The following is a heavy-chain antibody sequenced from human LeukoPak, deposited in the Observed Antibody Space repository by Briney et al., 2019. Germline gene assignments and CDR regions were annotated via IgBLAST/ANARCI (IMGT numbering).Heavy chain of an antibody. J-gene: IGHJ4*02. CDR2: INPNSGGT. V-gene: IGHV1-2*02. D-gene: IGHD6-19*01. CDR3: ARAGYSSGWYGSNLDY. Sequence: ASVKVSCKASGYTFTGYYMHWVRQAPGQGLEWMGWINPNSGGTNYAQKFQGRVTMTRDTSISTAYMELSRLRSDDTAVYYCARAGYSSGWYGSNLDYWGQGTLVTVSS. CDR1: GYTFTGYY.